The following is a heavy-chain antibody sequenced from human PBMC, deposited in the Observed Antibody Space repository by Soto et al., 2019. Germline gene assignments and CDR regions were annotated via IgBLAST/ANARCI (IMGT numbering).Heavy chain of an antibody. Sequence: GASVKVSCKASGYTFTSYYMHWVRQAPGQGLEWMGIINPSGGSTSYAQKFQGRVTMTRDTSTSTVYMELSSLGSEDTAVYYCAREMRITTPLSYGMDVWGQGTTVTVSS. CDR1: GYTFTSYY. CDR3: AREMRITTPLSYGMDV. D-gene: IGHD4-4*01. CDR2: INPSGGST. J-gene: IGHJ6*02. V-gene: IGHV1-46*01.